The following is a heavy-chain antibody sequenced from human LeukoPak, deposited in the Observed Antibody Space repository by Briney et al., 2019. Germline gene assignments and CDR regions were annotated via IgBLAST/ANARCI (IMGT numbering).Heavy chain of an antibody. Sequence: PGGSLRLSCVGSGFSVDNYAVNWVRQAPGKGLEWVSSISFAGGRTYYTDSVKGRLTISRDNSKNTLYLQMNSLRAEDTAVCYCVISAYDDSDQYFDLWGRGTLVTVSS. V-gene: IGHV3-23*01. J-gene: IGHJ2*01. CDR1: GFSVDNYA. D-gene: IGHD4-17*01. CDR3: VISAYDDSDQYFDL. CDR2: ISFAGGRT.